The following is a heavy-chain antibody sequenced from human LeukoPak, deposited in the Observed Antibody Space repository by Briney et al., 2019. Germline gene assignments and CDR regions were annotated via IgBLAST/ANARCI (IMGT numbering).Heavy chain of an antibody. V-gene: IGHV3-33*05. J-gene: IGHJ5*02. CDR1: AFTFSSYG. CDR2: ISYDGSNK. D-gene: IGHD6-19*01. CDR3: ARKQWLNS. Sequence: GGSLRLSCAASAFTFSSYGMHWVRQAPGKGLEWVAVISYDGSNKYYADSVKGRFTISRDNAKNSLFLQMNNLRAEDTAVYYCARKQWLNSWGQGTRVIVSS.